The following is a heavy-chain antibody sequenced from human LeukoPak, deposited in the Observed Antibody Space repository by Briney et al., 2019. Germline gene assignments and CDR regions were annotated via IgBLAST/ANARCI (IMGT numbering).Heavy chain of an antibody. CDR1: GLTFRSYW. D-gene: IGHD4-11*01. V-gene: IGHV3-7*01. CDR2: IKQDGSEQ. Sequence: GGSLGLSCAASGLTFRSYWMSWVRQAPGKGLEWVANIKQDGSEQYYVDSVKGRFTISRDNTKNSVYLQMNSLRAEDTAVYYCARGLTTVSVKDYFDYWGQGTLVTVSS. CDR3: ARGLTTVSVKDYFDY. J-gene: IGHJ4*02.